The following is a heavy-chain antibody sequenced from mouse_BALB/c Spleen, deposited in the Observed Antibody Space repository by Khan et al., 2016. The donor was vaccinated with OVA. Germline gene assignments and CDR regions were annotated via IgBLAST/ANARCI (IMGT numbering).Heavy chain of an antibody. D-gene: IGHD2-10*01. V-gene: IGHV2-6-7*01. CDR1: GFSLTGYG. Sequence: QVQLKESGPGLVAPSQSLSITCTVSGFSLTGYGVNWVRQPPGKGLEWLGMIWGDGSTDYNSALKSRLNLSKDNSKSQVFLKMNSLQTDDTARYYCARAYYGNYREAMDYWGQGNSVTGSA. CDR2: IWGDGST. CDR3: ARAYYGNYREAMDY. J-gene: IGHJ4*01.